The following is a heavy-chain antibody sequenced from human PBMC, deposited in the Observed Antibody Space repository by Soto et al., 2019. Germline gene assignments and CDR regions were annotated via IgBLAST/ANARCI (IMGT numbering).Heavy chain of an antibody. CDR3: AREQGSGWYFDY. Sequence: PSETLSLTCTVSDDSMISYYWSWIRQPAGKRLEWIGRVYSSGSTNYNSSLKSRVTMSVDTSKNQFSLRLSSVTAADTAVYYCAREQGSGWYFDYWGQGTLVTSPQ. J-gene: IGHJ4*02. CDR2: VYSSGST. V-gene: IGHV4-4*07. D-gene: IGHD6-19*01. CDR1: DDSMISYY.